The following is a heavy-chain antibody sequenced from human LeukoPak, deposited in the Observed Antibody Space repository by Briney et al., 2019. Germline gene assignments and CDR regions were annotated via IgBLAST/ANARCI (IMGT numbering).Heavy chain of an antibody. J-gene: IGHJ4*02. CDR2: INHSGGT. V-gene: IGHV4-34*01. Sequence: SETLSLTCAVYGGSFSGYYWSWIRQPPGKGLEWIGEINHSGGTNYNPSLKSRVTISVDTSKNQFSLKLSSVTAADTAVYYCARGSSSGFDYWGQGTLVTVSS. CDR3: ARGSSSGFDY. CDR1: GGSFSGYY. D-gene: IGHD3-22*01.